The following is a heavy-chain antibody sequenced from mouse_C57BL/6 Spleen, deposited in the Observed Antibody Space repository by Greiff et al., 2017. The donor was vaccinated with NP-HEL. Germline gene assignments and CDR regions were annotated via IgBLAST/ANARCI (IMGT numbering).Heavy chain of an antibody. CDR2: IYPSDSET. D-gene: IGHD2-5*01. CDR1: GYTFTSYW. J-gene: IGHJ3*01. V-gene: IGHV1-61*01. Sequence: QVQLQQPGAELVRPGSSVKLSCKASGYTFTSYWMDWVKQRPGQGLEWIGNIYPSDSETHYNQKFKDKATLTVDKSSSTAYMQLSSLTSEDSAVYYCARRAYYSNYAFAYWGQGTLVTVSA. CDR3: ARRAYYSNYAFAY.